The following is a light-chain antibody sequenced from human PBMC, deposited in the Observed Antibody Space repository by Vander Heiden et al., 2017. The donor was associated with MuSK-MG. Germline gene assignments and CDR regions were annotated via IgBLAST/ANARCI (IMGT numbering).Light chain of an antibody. CDR2: GAS. CDR1: QTISSK. J-gene: IGKJ2*01. Sequence: DIPITRSPASLSGSLGDTVTITCRASQTISSKLNWYQQRPGRVPKLLIYGASSLQSGVPSRFSGSESGTDFNLTISSLQPEDFASYYCQQSYSMPYSFGPGTTLEI. V-gene: IGKV1-39*01. CDR3: QQSYSMPYS.